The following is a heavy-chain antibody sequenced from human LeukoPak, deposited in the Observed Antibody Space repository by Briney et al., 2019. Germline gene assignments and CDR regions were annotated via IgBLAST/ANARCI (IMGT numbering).Heavy chain of an antibody. V-gene: IGHV3-48*03. Sequence: GGSLRLSSAASGFTFSHYEMNWVRQTPGKGLEWVSYINSPGATIYYADSVKGRFTISRDNVKNSLFLQMNSLRAEDTAVYYCARDDPGDYWGQGTLVTVSS. CDR2: INSPGATI. CDR1: GFTFSHYE. J-gene: IGHJ4*02. CDR3: ARDDPGDY.